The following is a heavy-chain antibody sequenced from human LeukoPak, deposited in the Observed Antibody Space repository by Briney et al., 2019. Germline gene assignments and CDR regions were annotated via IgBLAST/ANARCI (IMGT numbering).Heavy chain of an antibody. V-gene: IGHV1-2*02. D-gene: IGHD6-19*01. CDR3: ARGPRIAPQHFRECSSGCFFDY. Sequence: ASVKVSCKASGYTFTGYYMHWVRQAPGQGLEWMGWINPNSGGTNYAQKFQGRVTMTRDTYISTAYMELSRLRSDDTAVYYCARGPRIAPQHFRECSSGCFFDYWVGGTLV. J-gene: IGHJ4*02. CDR2: INPNSGGT. CDR1: GYTFTGYY.